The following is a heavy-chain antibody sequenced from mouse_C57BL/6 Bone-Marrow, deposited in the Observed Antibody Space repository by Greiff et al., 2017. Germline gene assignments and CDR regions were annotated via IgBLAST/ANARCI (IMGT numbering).Heavy chain of an antibody. Sequence: QVQLQQPGAELVQPGASVKLSCKASGYTFTSYWMHGVKQSPGQGLEWIGMIPPNSGSTNYTEKFKSKATLTVDKSSSTAYLQLNSLTSEESAVYYCARWRSGAWFAYWGQGTLVTVSA. CDR2: IPPNSGST. J-gene: IGHJ3*01. D-gene: IGHD4-1*01. CDR3: ARWRSGAWFAY. V-gene: IGHV1-64*01. CDR1: GYTFTSYW.